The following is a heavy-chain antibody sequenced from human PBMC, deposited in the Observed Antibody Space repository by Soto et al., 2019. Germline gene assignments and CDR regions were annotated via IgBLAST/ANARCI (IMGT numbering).Heavy chain of an antibody. CDR2: ISYDGFNK. CDR3: ARELGSCSTSTCYASVGYSGY. J-gene: IGHJ4*02. Sequence: QVQLVESGGGVVQPGRSLRLSCAASGFTFSSYPMHWVRQAPGKGLEWVAVISYDGFNKYYADSVKGRFTISRDNSKNTSYLQMGSLRAEDTAVYYCARELGSCSTSTCYASVGYSGYWGQGILVTVSS. CDR1: GFTFSSYP. D-gene: IGHD2-2*01. V-gene: IGHV3-30-3*01.